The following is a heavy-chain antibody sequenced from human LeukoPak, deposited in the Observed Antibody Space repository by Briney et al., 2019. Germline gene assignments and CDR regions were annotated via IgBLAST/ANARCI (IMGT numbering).Heavy chain of an antibody. CDR1: GFTFNNYH. CDR3: AREGRELLYYVDV. J-gene: IGHJ6*03. CDR2: ISSGSDYM. Sequence: GGSLRLSCAASGFTFNNYHMIWVRQAPGKGLERVSSISSGSDYMYYADSVRGRFTISRDNAKNSLFLQMNSLTSDDTAVYYCAREGRELLYYVDVWGKGTTVTVSS. V-gene: IGHV3-21*01. D-gene: IGHD1-26*01.